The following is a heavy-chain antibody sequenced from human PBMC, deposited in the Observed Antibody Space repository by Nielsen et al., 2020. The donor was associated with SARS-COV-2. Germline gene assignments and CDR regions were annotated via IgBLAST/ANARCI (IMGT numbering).Heavy chain of an antibody. V-gene: IGHV3-7*01. CDR3: ARDPGIAARLYYYYYYGMDV. D-gene: IGHD6-6*01. J-gene: IGHJ6*02. Sequence: GESLKISCAASGFTFSSYWMSWVRQAPGKGLEWVANIKQDGSEKYYVDSVKGRFSISRDNAKKSLYLQMNSLRAGDTAVYYCARDPGIAARLYYYYYYGMDVWGQGTTVTVSS. CDR2: IKQDGSEK. CDR1: GFTFSSYW.